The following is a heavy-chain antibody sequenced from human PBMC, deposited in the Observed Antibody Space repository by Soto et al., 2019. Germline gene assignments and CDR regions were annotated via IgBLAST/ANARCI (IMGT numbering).Heavy chain of an antibody. CDR2: ISGSGGST. Sequence: GGSLRLSCAASGFTFSSYAMSWVRQAPGKGLEWVSAISGSGGSTYYADSVKGRFTISRDNSKNTLYLQMNSLRAEDTAVYYCAKVPWVWGTTSSSYYFDYWGQGTLVTVSS. D-gene: IGHD3-16*01. J-gene: IGHJ4*02. V-gene: IGHV3-23*01. CDR3: AKVPWVWGTTSSSYYFDY. CDR1: GFTFSSYA.